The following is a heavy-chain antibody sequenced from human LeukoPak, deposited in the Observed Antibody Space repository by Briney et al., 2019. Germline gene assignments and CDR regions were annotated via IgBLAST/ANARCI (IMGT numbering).Heavy chain of an antibody. CDR1: GYSFTSYW. J-gene: IGHJ4*02. CDR2: IYPGDSDT. D-gene: IGHD3-16*02. CDR3: ARVGGGDMITSGGVIVTTLDY. V-gene: IGHV5-51*01. Sequence: PGESLKISCKGSGYSFTSYWIGWVRQMPGKGLEWMGIIYPGDSDTRYSPSFQGQVTISADKSISTAYLQWSSLKASDTAMYYCARVGGGDMITSGGVIVTTLDYWGQGTLVTVSS.